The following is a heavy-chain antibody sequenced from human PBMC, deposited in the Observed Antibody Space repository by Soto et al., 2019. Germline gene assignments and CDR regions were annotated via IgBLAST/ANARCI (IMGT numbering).Heavy chain of an antibody. V-gene: IGHV1-2*02. CDR3: ARSHFWSGDYKDAFDI. CDR2: INPNSGGT. D-gene: IGHD3-3*02. Sequence: QVPLVQSGAEVTKPGASVKVSCKASGYIFTGYYIQWVRQAPGQGLEWMGWINPNSGGTKFAQKFQGRVTMTSDTSTNTAYMELRRLRSDDTVVYYCARSHFWSGDYKDAFDIWGQGTMVTVSS. J-gene: IGHJ3*02. CDR1: GYIFTGYY.